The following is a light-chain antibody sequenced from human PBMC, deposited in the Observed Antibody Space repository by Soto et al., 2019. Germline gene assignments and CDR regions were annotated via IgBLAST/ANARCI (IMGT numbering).Light chain of an antibody. V-gene: IGKV3-20*01. CDR1: QSLPKNY. CDR3: QQYDAPVT. J-gene: IGKJ1*01. CDR2: GAS. Sequence: EIVLTQSPGPLSLSPGERATLSCRASQSLPKNYFAWYQQQPGQALRLLIYGASTRATGTPDRCSGGGSATDFPLTNRRLAPEYPAVYCCQQYDAPVTFCQGTKVDIK.